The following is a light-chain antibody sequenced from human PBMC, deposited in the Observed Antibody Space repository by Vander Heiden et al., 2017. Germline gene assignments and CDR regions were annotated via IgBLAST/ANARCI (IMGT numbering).Light chain of an antibody. CDR1: QNVNNN. CDR3: RQDNSWPST. J-gene: IGKJ2*01. V-gene: IGKV3-15*01. CDR2: DAS. Sequence: ETVMTQSPARLSVSPGDRVTLSCRASQNVNNNLGWFHQKPGQAPRLLIHDASSRATGVPARFSDSGSGTEFTLSISSLQSEDFGFFYCRQDNSWPSTFGQGTKLEI.